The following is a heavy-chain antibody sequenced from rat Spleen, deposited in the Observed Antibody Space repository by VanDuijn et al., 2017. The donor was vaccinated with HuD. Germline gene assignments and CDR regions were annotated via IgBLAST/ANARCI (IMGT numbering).Heavy chain of an antibody. D-gene: IGHD1-9*01. V-gene: IGHV5-31*01. Sequence: EVQLVESGGGLVQPGRSLKLSCAASGFTFNNYWMTWIRQAPGKGLEWVASIMNTGYSTYYPDSVKGRFTISRDNTKNTLYLQMNSLKSEDTATYYCTKTHTMGSRFAYWGQGTQVTVSS. CDR2: IMNTGYST. J-gene: IGHJ3*01. CDR1: GFTFNNYW. CDR3: TKTHTMGSRFAY.